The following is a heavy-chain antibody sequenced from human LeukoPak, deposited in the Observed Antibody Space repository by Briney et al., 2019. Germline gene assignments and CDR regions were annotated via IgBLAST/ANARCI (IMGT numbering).Heavy chain of an antibody. CDR3: ARMLPRFGPDAFDI. CDR2: INPYSGGT. D-gene: IGHD3-10*01. Sequence: ASVKVSCKASGYTFTGYYMHWVRQAPGQGLEWMGWINPYSGGTNYAQKFQGRVTMTRDTSISTAYMELSRLRSDDTAVYYCARMLPRFGPDAFDIWGQGTMVTVSS. V-gene: IGHV1-2*02. J-gene: IGHJ3*02. CDR1: GYTFTGYY.